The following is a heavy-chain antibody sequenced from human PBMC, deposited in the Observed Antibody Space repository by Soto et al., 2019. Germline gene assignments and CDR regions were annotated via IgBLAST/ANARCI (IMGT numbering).Heavy chain of an antibody. CDR1: GFTFSNHY. J-gene: IGHJ4*02. D-gene: IGHD3-3*01. V-gene: IGHV3-11*01. Sequence: QMHLVESGGGLVKPGGSLRLSCEASGFTFSNHYMAWIRQAPGQGLEGVSYINTSGTSTFYAHSVKGRFTISRDNAKDSLFLQMNSLRVDDTAVYFCARDGVLFRAGFDSWGQGTLVTVAS. CDR3: ARDGVLFRAGFDS. CDR2: INTSGTST.